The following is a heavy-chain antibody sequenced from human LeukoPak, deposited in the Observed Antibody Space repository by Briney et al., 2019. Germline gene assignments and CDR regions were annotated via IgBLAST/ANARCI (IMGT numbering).Heavy chain of an antibody. CDR3: ARVVDTAPYYFDY. J-gene: IGHJ4*02. CDR2: IYHSGSA. Sequence: SETLSLTCAVSGDSISSPNWWSWVRPPPGKGLQWIGEIYHSGSASYNPSLKSRVTIAVDMSRNQFSLKLTSVIAADTAVYYCARVVDTAPYYFDYWGQGILVTVSS. V-gene: IGHV4-4*02. D-gene: IGHD5-18*01. CDR1: GDSISSPNW.